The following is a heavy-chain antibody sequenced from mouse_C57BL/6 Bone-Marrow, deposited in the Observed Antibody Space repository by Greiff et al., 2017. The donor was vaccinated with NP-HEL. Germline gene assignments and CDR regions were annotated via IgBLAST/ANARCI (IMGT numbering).Heavy chain of an antibody. CDR2: ISAGGSYT. J-gene: IGHJ3*01. CDR1: GFTFSSYA. V-gene: IGHV5-4*01. CDR3: ARDYGPWFAY. Sequence: EVHLVESGGGLVKPGGSLKLSCAASGFTFSSYAMSWVRQTPEKRLEWVATISAGGSYTYYPDNVKGRFTISRDNAKNNLYLQMRHLKSEYTAMYYCARDYGPWFAYWGQGTLVTVSA. D-gene: IGHD1-1*01.